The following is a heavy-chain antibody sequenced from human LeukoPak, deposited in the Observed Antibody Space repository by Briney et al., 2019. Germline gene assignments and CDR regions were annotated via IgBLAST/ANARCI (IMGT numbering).Heavy chain of an antibody. CDR3: ATTFVANAFDV. CDR1: GYTFTYYY. V-gene: IGHV1-2*06. D-gene: IGHD2-21*01. CDR2: INPNTGGT. Sequence: ASVKVSCKASGYTFTYYYIHWVRQAPGQGLEWMGRINPNTGGTGFALKFQGRVTMTRDTSISTAYMELSSLRSDDSAVYYCATTFVANAFDVWGQGAMVTVSS. J-gene: IGHJ3*01.